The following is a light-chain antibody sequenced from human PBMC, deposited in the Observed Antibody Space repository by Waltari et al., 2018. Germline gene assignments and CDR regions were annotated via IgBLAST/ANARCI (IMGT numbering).Light chain of an antibody. CDR1: QSIDRY. V-gene: IGKV1-39*01. CDR3: QQSYSAPFT. CDR2: SAS. J-gene: IGKJ3*01. Sequence: QMTQSPSPLSASVGDRVTITCRARQSIDRYLNWYQQKEGTAPNLLIYSASNLQSGVSSRISGSGSGTDFTLTISSLQHEDFATYYCQQSYSAPFTFGPGTKVDI.